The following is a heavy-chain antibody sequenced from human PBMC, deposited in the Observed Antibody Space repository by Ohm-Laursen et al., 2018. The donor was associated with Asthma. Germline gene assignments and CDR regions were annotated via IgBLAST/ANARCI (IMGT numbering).Heavy chain of an antibody. CDR2: INPSGGST. J-gene: IGHJ4*02. CDR3: ARDASTGSSGWYYFDY. V-gene: IGHV1-46*01. CDR1: GYTLTELS. D-gene: IGHD6-19*01. Sequence: EASVKVSCKVSGYTLTELSMHWVRQAPGKGLEWMGIINPSGGSTSYAQKFQGRVTMTRDTSTSTVYMELSSLRSEDTAVYYCARDASTGSSGWYYFDYWGQGTLVTVSS.